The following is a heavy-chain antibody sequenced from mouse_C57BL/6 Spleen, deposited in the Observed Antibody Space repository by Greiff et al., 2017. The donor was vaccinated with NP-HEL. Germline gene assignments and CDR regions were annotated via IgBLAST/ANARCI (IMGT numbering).Heavy chain of an antibody. Sequence: DVMLVESGGGLVKPGGSLKLSCAASGFTFSSYAMSWVRQTPEKRLEWVATISDGGSYTYYPDNVKGRFTISRDNAKNNLYLQMSHLKSEDTAMYYCAREEDYYGSSYDYWGQGTLVTVSA. V-gene: IGHV5-4*01. CDR2: ISDGGSYT. CDR3: AREEDYYGSSYDY. J-gene: IGHJ3*01. CDR1: GFTFSSYA. D-gene: IGHD1-1*01.